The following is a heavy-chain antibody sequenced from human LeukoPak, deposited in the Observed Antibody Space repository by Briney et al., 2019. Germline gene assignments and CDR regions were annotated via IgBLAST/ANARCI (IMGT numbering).Heavy chain of an antibody. CDR2: INHSGST. CDR1: GGSFSGYY. D-gene: IGHD1-26*01. Sequence: SETLCITCAVYGGSFSGYYWSWIRQLSVNWPDWIGEINHSGSTNYNPSLKSRVTISVDTSKNQFSLKLSSVTAADTAVYYCARGVSYSGPGMDVWGQGTTVTVSS. J-gene: IGHJ6*02. CDR3: ARGVSYSGPGMDV. V-gene: IGHV4-34*01.